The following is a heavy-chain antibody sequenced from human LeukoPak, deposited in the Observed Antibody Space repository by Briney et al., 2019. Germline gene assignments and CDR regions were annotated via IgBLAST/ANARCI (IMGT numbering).Heavy chain of an antibody. CDR2: IYYSGST. V-gene: IGHV4-59*01. CDR3: ARGPWYYYDSSGYYPFDY. J-gene: IGHJ4*02. CDR1: GGSISSYY. Sequence: SKTLSLTCTVSGGSISSYYWSWIRQPPGKGLEWIGYIYYSGSTNYNPSLKSRVTISVDTSKNQFSLKLSSVTAADTAVYYCARGPWYYYDSSGYYPFDYWGQGTLVTVSS. D-gene: IGHD3-22*01.